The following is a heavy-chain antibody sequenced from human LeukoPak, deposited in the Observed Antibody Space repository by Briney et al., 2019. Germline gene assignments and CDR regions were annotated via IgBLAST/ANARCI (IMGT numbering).Heavy chain of an antibody. CDR1: GFTFSGSA. J-gene: IGHJ4*02. Sequence: GGSLRLSCAASGFTFSGSAMHWVRQASGKGLEWVGRIRSKANSYATAYAASVKGRFTISRDDSKNTAYLQMNSLKTEDTAAYYCTRREYGSSWYYFDYWGQGTLVTVSS. V-gene: IGHV3-73*01. CDR3: TRREYGSSWYYFDY. CDR2: IRSKANSYAT. D-gene: IGHD6-13*01.